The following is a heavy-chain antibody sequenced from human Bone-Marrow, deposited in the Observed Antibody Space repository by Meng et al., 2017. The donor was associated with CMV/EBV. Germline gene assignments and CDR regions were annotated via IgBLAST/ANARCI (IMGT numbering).Heavy chain of an antibody. V-gene: IGHV3-33*01. J-gene: IGHJ4*02. CDR3: FIAARPDDY. D-gene: IGHD6-6*01. CDR1: GFTFSSYG. CDR2: IWYDGSNK. Sequence: GESLKISCAASGFTFSSYGMHWVRQAPGKGLEWVAVIWYDGSNKYYADSVKGRFTISRDNSKNTLYLQMNSLRAEDTAVYYCFIAARPDDYWGQGTLVTVSS.